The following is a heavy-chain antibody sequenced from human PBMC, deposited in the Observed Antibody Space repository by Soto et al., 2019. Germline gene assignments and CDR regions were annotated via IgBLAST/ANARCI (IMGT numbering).Heavy chain of an antibody. CDR3: VTSGTAPMLRHNWFDP. CDR2: ITTSGSYI. J-gene: IGHJ5*02. V-gene: IGHV3-21*01. CDR1: GFTFSSYD. Sequence: EVQLVESGGGLVKPGGSLRLSCAASGFTFSSYDMNWVRQAPGKGLEYVSSITTSGSYIYYGDSVRGRSTISRDNAKNSLFLQMDSLRAEDTAVYYCVTSGTAPMLRHNWFDPWGQGTLVTVSS. D-gene: IGHD1-1*01.